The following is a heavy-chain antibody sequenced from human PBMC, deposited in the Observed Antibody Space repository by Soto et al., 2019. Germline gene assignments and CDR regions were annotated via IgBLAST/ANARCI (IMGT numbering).Heavy chain of an antibody. CDR1: SSSSAGGQY. CDR3: INSHGISRADY. D-gene: IGHD6-6*01. CDR2: FHGSGPT. Sequence: SETLAXXCGVCSSSSAGGQYAGWIRQPPWEGLEWLGCFHGSGPTYYRPSLKGQLTISVDMSKSQVSLSLTSVTDSDTATYYCINSHGISRADYWGRGILAPGSS. V-gene: IGHV4-38-2*01. J-gene: IGHJ4*02.